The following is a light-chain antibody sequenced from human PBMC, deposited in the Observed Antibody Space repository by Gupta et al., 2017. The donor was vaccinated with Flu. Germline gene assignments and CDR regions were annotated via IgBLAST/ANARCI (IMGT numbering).Light chain of an antibody. J-gene: IGKJ2*01. V-gene: IGKV3-20*01. CDR3: QQYGSSPYT. Sequence: EIVLTQSPGTLSFSPGERATLSCRASQSVSSTYLAWYQQKPGQAPRLLIYRASSRATGIPDRFSGSGSGTDFTLTISRLEPEDFAVYYCQQYGSSPYTFGQGTKLEIK. CDR2: RAS. CDR1: QSVSSTY.